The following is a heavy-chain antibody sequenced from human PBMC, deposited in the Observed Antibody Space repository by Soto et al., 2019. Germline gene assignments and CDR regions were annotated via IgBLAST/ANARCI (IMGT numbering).Heavy chain of an antibody. Sequence: DVQVVQSGGGLVQPGGSLKLSCAASGFAFNDSAMHWVRQASGKGLEWVARVRSKSNNYATAYPASVKGRFIVSRDDSMGTTSLQMNSLEPEDTAIYYCTNNFVWGQGVLVTVS. CDR1: GFAFNDSA. CDR2: VRSKSNNYAT. D-gene: IGHD2-15*01. J-gene: IGHJ4*02. CDR3: TNNFV. V-gene: IGHV3-73*01.